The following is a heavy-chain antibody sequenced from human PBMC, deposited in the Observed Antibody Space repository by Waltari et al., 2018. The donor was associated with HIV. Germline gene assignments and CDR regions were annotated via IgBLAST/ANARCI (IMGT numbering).Heavy chain of an antibody. J-gene: IGHJ6*02. Sequence: QVQLQESGPGLVKPSQTLSLTCTVSGGSISSGSYYWSWIQQPAGKGLECIGRIYTSGSTNSNPTLKSRVTISVDTSKNQFSLKLSSVTAADTAVYYCAAYYYDSSGYGGYYYGMDVWGQGTTVTVSS. CDR2: IYTSGST. CDR3: AAYYYDSSGYGGYYYGMDV. CDR1: GGSISSGSYY. D-gene: IGHD3-22*01. V-gene: IGHV4-61*02.